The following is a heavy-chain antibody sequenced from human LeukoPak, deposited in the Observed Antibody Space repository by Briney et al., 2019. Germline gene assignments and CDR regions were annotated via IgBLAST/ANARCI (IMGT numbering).Heavy chain of an antibody. D-gene: IGHD4-11*01. Sequence: SETLSLTCAVSGSSLSSAYWWSWVRQSPGMGLEWIGQVSYSGTTKYTASLRSRLFISVDRSKNQFSLETNSMTAADTAVYFCAKETDYSHPNWFDPWGQGILVTVSS. CDR2: VSYSGTT. V-gene: IGHV4-4*02. J-gene: IGHJ5*02. CDR3: AKETDYSHPNWFDP. CDR1: GSSLSSAYW.